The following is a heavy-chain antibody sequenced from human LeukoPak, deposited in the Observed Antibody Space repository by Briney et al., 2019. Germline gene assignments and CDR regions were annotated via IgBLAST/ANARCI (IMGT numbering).Heavy chain of an antibody. CDR3: AREEHSSGWYA. D-gene: IGHD6-13*01. CDR1: GGSISSYY. Sequence: PSETLSLTCTVSGGSISSYYWSWIRQPPGKGLEWIGYIYYSGSTNYNPSLKSRVTISVDTSKNQFSLKLSSVTAADTAVYYCAREEHSSGWYAWGQGNLVTVSS. CDR2: IYYSGST. V-gene: IGHV4-59*01. J-gene: IGHJ1*01.